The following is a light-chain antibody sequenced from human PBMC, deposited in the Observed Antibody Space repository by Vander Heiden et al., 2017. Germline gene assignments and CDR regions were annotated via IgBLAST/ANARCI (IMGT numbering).Light chain of an antibody. J-gene: IGLJ3*02. V-gene: IGLV3-27*01. Sequence: SYALPQPSSLPVSPGQTARITCSGDVLAKKYARWFQQKPGQAPVLVIYKDSERPSGIPERFSGSSSGTTVTLTISGAQVEDEADYYCYSAADNNGVFGGGTKLTVL. CDR3: YSAADNNGV. CDR2: KDS. CDR1: VLAKKY.